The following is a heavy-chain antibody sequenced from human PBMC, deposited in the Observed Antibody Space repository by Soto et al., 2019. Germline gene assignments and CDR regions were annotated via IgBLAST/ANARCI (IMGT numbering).Heavy chain of an antibody. CDR1: GDSVSSNGAC. D-gene: IGHD2-15*01. CDR2: IYYRSRWFH. CDR3: ARVHCSAGTCLDGLDF. Sequence: SQTLSLTCVISGDSVSSNGACWNWIRQSPSRGLQWLGRIYYRSRWFHDYAASVESRMAINPDTSRNQFSLQLNYVTPEDTAVYYCARVHCSAGTCLDGLDFWGQGTTVTVSS. V-gene: IGHV6-1*01. J-gene: IGHJ6*02.